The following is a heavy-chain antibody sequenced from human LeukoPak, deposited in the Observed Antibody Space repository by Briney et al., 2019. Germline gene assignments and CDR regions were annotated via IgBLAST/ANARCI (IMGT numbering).Heavy chain of an antibody. Sequence: SETLSLTCTVSGGSISSHYWSWIRQPPGKGLEWIGYIYYSGSTNYNPSLKSRVTISVDTSKNQFSLKLSSVTAEDTALYYCAKDIGDIVVVVAGPFDYWGQGTLVTVSS. D-gene: IGHD2-15*01. CDR1: GGSISSHY. V-gene: IGHV4-59*11. J-gene: IGHJ4*02. CDR3: AKDIGDIVVVVAGPFDY. CDR2: IYYSGST.